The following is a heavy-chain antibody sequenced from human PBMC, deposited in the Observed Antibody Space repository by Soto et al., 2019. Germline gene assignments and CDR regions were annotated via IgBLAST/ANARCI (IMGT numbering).Heavy chain of an antibody. D-gene: IGHD5-18*01. J-gene: IGHJ6*02. CDR2: ISWDGGST. V-gene: IGHV3-43*01. CDR1: GFTFDDYT. Sequence: GGSLRLSCAASGFTFDDYTMHWVRQAPGKGLEWVSLISWDGGSTYYADSVKGRFTISRDNSKNSLYLQMNSLRTEDTALYYCAKDSDIARGPPGYYYYYGMDVWGQGTTGTVSS. CDR3: AKDSDIARGPPGYYYYYGMDV.